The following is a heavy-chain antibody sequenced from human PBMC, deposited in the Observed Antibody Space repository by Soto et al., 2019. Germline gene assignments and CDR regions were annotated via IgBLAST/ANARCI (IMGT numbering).Heavy chain of an antibody. CDR3: ARAAGELLWFGESHY. D-gene: IGHD3-10*01. Sequence: VQLVQSGAEVKKPGASVKVSCKASGYTFTGYYMHWVRQAPGQGLEWMGWINPNSGGTNYAQKFQGWVTMTRDTSISTAYMELSRLRSDDTAVYDCARAAGELLWFGESHYWGQGTLVTVS. CDR2: INPNSGGT. CDR1: GYTFTGYY. J-gene: IGHJ4*02. V-gene: IGHV1-2*04.